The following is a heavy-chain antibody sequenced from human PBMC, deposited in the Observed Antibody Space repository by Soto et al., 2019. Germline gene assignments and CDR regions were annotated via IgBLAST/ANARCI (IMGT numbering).Heavy chain of an antibody. J-gene: IGHJ4*02. CDR2: ISYDGSNK. V-gene: IGHV3-30-3*01. CDR1: GFTFSSYA. D-gene: IGHD5-12*01. Sequence: QVQLVESGGGVVQPGRSLRLSCAASGFTFSSYAMHWVRQAPGKGLEWVAVISYDGSNKYYADSVKGRFTISRDNSKNTLYLQMNSLRAEDTAVYYCARDLSEMATIIDYFDYWGQGTLVTVSS. CDR3: ARDLSEMATIIDYFDY.